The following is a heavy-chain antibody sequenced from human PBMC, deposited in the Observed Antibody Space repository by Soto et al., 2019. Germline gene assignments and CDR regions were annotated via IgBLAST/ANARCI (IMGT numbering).Heavy chain of an antibody. CDR3: ARDLPPVDY. CDR1: GDTFSSYH. J-gene: IGHJ4*02. V-gene: IGHV1-18*01. CDR2: ISAYNGNT. Sequence: IQLVQSGAEVKKPGASEKVSCKASGDTFSSYHITWVRQAPGRGLEWMGWISAYNGNTNYAQNLQGRVTMTTDPSTSTAYMELRSLRSDDTAVYYCARDLPPVDYWGQGTLVTVSS.